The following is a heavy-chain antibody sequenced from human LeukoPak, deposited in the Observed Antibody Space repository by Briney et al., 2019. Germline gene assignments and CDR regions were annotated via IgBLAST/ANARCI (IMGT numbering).Heavy chain of an antibody. CDR1: GGSISSYY. D-gene: IGHD4-23*01. Sequence: PSETLSLTCTVSGGSISSYYWSWIRQPPGKGLEWIGYIYYSGRTNYNPSLESQVTISVDTSKNQFSLKLTSVTAADTAMYYCARRGGNPLGAFDIWGQGTMVTVSS. J-gene: IGHJ3*02. V-gene: IGHV4-59*01. CDR3: ARRGGNPLGAFDI. CDR2: IYYSGRT.